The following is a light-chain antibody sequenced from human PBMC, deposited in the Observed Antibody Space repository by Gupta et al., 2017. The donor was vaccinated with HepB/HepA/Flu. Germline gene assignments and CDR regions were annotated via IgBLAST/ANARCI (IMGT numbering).Light chain of an antibody. CDR3: QQYGASPFT. Sequence: EIVLTQSPGTLSLSPGERASLSCRASQIVSNFLAWYQQKPGQAPRLLINRASNRAPGIPARFSGSGSGTDFTLTISRLEPEDFAVYYCQQYGASPFTFGGGTKVEIK. CDR1: QIVSNF. V-gene: IGKV3-20*01. J-gene: IGKJ4*01. CDR2: RAS.